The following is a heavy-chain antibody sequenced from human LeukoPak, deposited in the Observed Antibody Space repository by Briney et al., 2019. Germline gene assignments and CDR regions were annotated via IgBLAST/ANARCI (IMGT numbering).Heavy chain of an antibody. V-gene: IGHV3-23*01. Sequence: PGGSLRLSCAASGFTFSSYAMSWVRQAPGKGLEWVSAISGSGGSTYYADSVKGRFTISRDNSKNTLYLQMNSLRAEDTAVYYCATLGDYSSGGTRYAFDIWGQGTMVTVSS. CDR1: GFTFSSYA. D-gene: IGHD6-19*01. CDR3: ATLGDYSSGGTRYAFDI. J-gene: IGHJ3*02. CDR2: ISGSGGST.